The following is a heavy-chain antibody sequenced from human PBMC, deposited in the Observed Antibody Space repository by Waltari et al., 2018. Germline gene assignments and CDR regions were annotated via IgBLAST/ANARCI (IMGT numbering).Heavy chain of an antibody. CDR2: IRGDSASI. CDR1: RFTFGTYT. J-gene: IGHJ6*02. CDR3: TGGVTTPGVADVHDYQYGMDV. D-gene: IGHD3-10*02. V-gene: IGHV3-21*04. Sequence: EVQLAESGGGLVRPGGSLRLSCVASRFTFGTYTLPFVGQAPGKGLEWVSSIRGDSASIYDADSVRGRFTISRDNARSSLFLQMNTLRAEDTAVYYCTGGVTTPGVADVHDYQYGMDVWGQGTTVTVSS.